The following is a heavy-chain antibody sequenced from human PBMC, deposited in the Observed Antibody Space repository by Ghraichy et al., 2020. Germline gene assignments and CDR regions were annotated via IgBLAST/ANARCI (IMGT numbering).Heavy chain of an antibody. Sequence: GGSLRLSCAASGFTFRDSYMTWGRQAPGKGLEWVGRIKRKTDGETTDYAAAVKGRFTISRDDSRNMLHLQMNSLKIEDTAVYYCGTGSAFDVWGQGTVVTVSS. CDR1: GFTFRDSY. V-gene: IGHV3-15*05. D-gene: IGHD1-14*01. J-gene: IGHJ3*01. CDR3: GTGSAFDV. CDR2: IKRKTDGETT.